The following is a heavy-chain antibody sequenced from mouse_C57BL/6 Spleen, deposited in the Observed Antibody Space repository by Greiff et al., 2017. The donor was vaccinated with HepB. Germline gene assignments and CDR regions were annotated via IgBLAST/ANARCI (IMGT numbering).Heavy chain of an antibody. CDR1: GYAFSSSW. CDR3: ARRANSFFDY. J-gene: IGHJ2*01. V-gene: IGHV1-82*01. CDR2: IYPGDGDT. D-gene: IGHD3-1*01. Sequence: VQLQQSGPELVKPGASVKISCKASGYAFSSSWMNWVKQRPGKGLEWIGRIYPGDGDTNYNGKFKGKATLTADKSSSTAYMQLSSLTSEDSAVFFFARRANSFFDYWGQGTPLTVSS.